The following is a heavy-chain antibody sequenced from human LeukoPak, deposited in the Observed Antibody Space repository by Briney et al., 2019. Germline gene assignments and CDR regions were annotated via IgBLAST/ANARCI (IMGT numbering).Heavy chain of an antibody. CDR1: GFTFSSYS. D-gene: IGHD4-17*01. CDR2: ISSSSSYI. V-gene: IGHV3-21*04. CDR3: AKDRAEDGDFGY. Sequence: GGSLRLSCAASGFTFSSYSMNWVRQAPGKGLEWVSSISSSSSYIYYADSVKGRFTISRDNSKNTLYLQMNSLRAEDTAVYYCAKDRAEDGDFGYWGQGTLVTVSS. J-gene: IGHJ4*02.